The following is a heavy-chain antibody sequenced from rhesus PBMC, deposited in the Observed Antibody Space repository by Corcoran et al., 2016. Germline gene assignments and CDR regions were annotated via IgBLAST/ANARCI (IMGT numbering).Heavy chain of an antibody. CDR3: ARGGDIVVVVSVQLERRRFDV. Sequence: QVQLQESGPGVVKPSETLSLTCAVSGGSISGYYYWSWIRQPPGKGLEGIGSIYSNSERTNYTPPLKSRFTISKDTSKNQFSLKLSSVTATDTAVYYCARGGDIVVVVSVQLERRRFDVWGPGVLVTVSS. CDR2: IYSNSERT. CDR1: GGSISGYYY. V-gene: IGHV4S12*01. J-gene: IGHJ5-1*01. D-gene: IGHD2-8*01.